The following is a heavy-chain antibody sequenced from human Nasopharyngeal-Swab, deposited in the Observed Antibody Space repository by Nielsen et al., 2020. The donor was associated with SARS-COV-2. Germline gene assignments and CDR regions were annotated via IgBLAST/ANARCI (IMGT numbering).Heavy chain of an antibody. V-gene: IGHV3-23*01. J-gene: IGHJ3*02. Sequence: GESLRLSCIASGFTFNIYAMAWVRRTPGRGLQWVSGISASGGSTYYTDSMKGRFAVSRDNSRNTLYLQMHSLRVEDTALYYCAKDDVVRGDAFDIWGQGTMVTVSS. D-gene: IGHD3-10*01. CDR2: ISASGGST. CDR1: GFTFNIYA. CDR3: AKDDVVRGDAFDI.